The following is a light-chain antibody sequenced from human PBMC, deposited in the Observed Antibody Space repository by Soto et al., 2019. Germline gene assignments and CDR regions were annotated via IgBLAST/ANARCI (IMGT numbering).Light chain of an antibody. J-gene: IGKJ2*01. CDR2: GAS. CDR3: QQYNNLYT. V-gene: IGKV3-15*01. CDR1: QSVSSN. Sequence: EIVMTQSPATLSVSPGERATLSCRASQSVSSNLAWYLQKPGQAPRLLIYGASTRATGIPARFSGSGSGTEFTLTISSLQSEDFAVYYCQQYNNLYTFGQGTKLEIK.